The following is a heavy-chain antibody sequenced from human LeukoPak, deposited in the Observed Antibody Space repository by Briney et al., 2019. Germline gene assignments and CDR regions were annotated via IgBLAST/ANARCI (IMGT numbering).Heavy chain of an antibody. CDR1: EFTFSNYW. J-gene: IGHJ3*02. Sequence: GGSLRLSCAASEFTFSNYWMHWVRQAPGKGLVWVSRINSDGSSTSYADSVKGRVTISRDNAKNTLYLQMNSLRVEDTAVYYCARGFTIFGVVNGGFDIWGQGTTVTVSS. CDR2: INSDGSST. V-gene: IGHV3-74*01. CDR3: ARGFTIFGVVNGGFDI. D-gene: IGHD3-3*01.